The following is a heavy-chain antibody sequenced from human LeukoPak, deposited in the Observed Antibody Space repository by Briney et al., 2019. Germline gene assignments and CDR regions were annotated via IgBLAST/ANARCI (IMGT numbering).Heavy chain of an antibody. Sequence: ASVKVSCKASGYTFSSYYLHWVRQAPGQGLEWMGIINPTSGSTSYSQKFQDRVTMTRDTSTSTVYMELSSLRPEDTALYYCAKGDGLRRGTYYNLDYWGQGTLVTVSS. CDR1: GYTFSSYY. CDR2: INPTSGST. J-gene: IGHJ4*02. V-gene: IGHV1-46*01. CDR3: AKGDGLRRGTYYNLDY. D-gene: IGHD1-26*01.